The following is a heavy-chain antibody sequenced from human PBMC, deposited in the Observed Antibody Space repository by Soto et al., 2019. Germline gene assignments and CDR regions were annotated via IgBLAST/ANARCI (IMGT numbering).Heavy chain of an antibody. CDR2: INHSGST. CDR3: ARGSHQLPQRYYYYYYMDF. V-gene: IGHV4-34*01. J-gene: IGHJ6*02. Sequence: SETLSLTCAVYSGSFSGYYWSWIRQPPGKGLEWIGEINHSGSTNYNPSLKSRVTISVDTSKNQFSLKLSSVTAADAAVYYCARGSHQLPQRYYYYYYMDFWGQGTTVTVSS. D-gene: IGHD2-2*01. CDR1: SGSFSGYY.